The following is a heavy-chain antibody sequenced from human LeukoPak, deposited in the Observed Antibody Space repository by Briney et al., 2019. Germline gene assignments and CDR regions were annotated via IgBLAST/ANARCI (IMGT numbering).Heavy chain of an antibody. CDR1: GYSISSGYY. CDR2: IYHSGRT. J-gene: IGHJ6*04. D-gene: IGHD2-15*01. V-gene: IGHV4-38-2*01. Sequence: SETLSLTCAVSGYSISSGYYWGWIRQPPGKGLEWIGSIYHSGRTYYNPSLKSRVTISVDTSKNQFSLKLSSVTAADTAVYYCARGYCSGGSCSYYGMDVWGKGTTVTVSS. CDR3: ARGYCSGGSCSYYGMDV.